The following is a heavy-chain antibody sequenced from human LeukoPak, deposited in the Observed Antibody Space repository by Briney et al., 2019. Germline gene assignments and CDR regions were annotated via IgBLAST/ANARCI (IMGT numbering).Heavy chain of an antibody. D-gene: IGHD6-13*01. V-gene: IGHV3-33*01. CDR1: GFTFSTYN. Sequence: GGSLRLSCAASGFTFSTYNMHWVRQAPGKALVGVAVIWFDGRNKYYADSVQGRFTISRDYSENTLYLQMNSLRAEDTAVYYCARDPRAAVRFDYWGQGTLVTVSS. CDR2: IWFDGRNK. CDR3: ARDPRAAVRFDY. J-gene: IGHJ4*02.